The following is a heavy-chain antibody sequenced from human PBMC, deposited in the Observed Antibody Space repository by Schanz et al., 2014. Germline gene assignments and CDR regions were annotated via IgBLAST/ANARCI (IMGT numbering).Heavy chain of an antibody. CDR1: GFTFSDHY. V-gene: IGHV3-11*04. CDR2: IATSSSTR. D-gene: IGHD3-10*01. CDR3: ASGVHVSSLQKGLQF. J-gene: IGHJ1*01. Sequence: VQLVESGGGLVQPGGSLRLSCAASGFTFSDHYMDWVRQVPGKGLEWLSYIATSSSTRHYADSVKGRVTISRDKAKNSVSLQMRRLRVEDTAVYYCASGVHVSSLQKGLQFWGRGTLVIVSS.